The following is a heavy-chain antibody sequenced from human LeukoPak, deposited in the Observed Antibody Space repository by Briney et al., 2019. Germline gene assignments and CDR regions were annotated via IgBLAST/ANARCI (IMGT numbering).Heavy chain of an antibody. J-gene: IGHJ4*02. D-gene: IGHD6-13*01. CDR3: ARDRLYSYSTRWEIDY. CDR2: ISTYNGDT. CDR1: GYTFTSFG. V-gene: IGHV1-18*01. Sequence: GASVKVSCKASGYTFTSFGISWVRQAPGQGLEWMGWISTYNGDTNYAQKIQGRVTMTTDTPTSTAYMELRSLRSDDTAVYYCARDRLYSYSTRWEIDYWGQGTLVTVSS.